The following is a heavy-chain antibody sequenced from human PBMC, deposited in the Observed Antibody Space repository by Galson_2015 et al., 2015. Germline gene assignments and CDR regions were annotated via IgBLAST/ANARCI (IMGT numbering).Heavy chain of an antibody. Sequence: SVKVSCKASGYTFTSYAMHWVRQAPGQRLEWMGWINAGNGNTKYSQKFQGRVTITRDTSASTAYMELSSLRPEDTAVYYCARDGSSGWYRAEYFQHWGQGTLVTVSS. CDR3: ARDGSSGWYRAEYFQH. D-gene: IGHD6-19*01. CDR1: GYTFTSYA. CDR2: INAGNGNT. V-gene: IGHV1-3*01. J-gene: IGHJ1*01.